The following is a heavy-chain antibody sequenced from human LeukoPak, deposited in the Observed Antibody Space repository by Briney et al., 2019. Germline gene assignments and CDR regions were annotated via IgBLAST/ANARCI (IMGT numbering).Heavy chain of an antibody. CDR3: ATWGDFDVLTGYYVPDF. J-gene: IGHJ4*02. V-gene: IGHV3-23*01. D-gene: IGHD3-9*01. Sequence: GGSLRLSCAACGFTFSNYAMSWVRQAPGKGLEWVSAITGSGGNTYYADSVKGRFTISRDNSKNTLYLQMNSLRAEDTAVYYCATWGDFDVLTGYYVPDFWGQGTLVTVSS. CDR2: ITGSGGNT. CDR1: GFTFSNYA.